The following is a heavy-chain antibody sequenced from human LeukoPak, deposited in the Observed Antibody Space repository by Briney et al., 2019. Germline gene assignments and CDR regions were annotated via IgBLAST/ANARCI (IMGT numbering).Heavy chain of an antibody. D-gene: IGHD2-2*01. Sequence: GGSLRLSCAASGFTFSNYAMDWVRQPPGMGPEWVSAISADGTRAYYADSVKGRFTFSRDNSKNTLYLQMNSLRAEDTAVYYCARDGFCSSASCFDYWGQGTLVTVSS. CDR1: GFTFSNYA. CDR2: ISADGTRA. J-gene: IGHJ4*02. V-gene: IGHV3-23*01. CDR3: ARDGFCSSASCFDY.